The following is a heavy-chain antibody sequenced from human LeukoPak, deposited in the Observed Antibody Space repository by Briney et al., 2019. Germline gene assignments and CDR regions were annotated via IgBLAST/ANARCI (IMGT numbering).Heavy chain of an antibody. CDR2: ISYNGGNK. CDR3: ARVDSTGWLIYSMDV. V-gene: IGHV3-30-3*01. J-gene: IGHJ6*02. D-gene: IGHD6-19*01. Sequence: GRSLRLSCAASGFTFSSYAMHWVRQAPGKGLEWVAVISYNGGNKFYADSVKGRFTIFRDNSKNTLSLQMNSLRTEDTAVYFCARVDSTGWLIYSMDVWGQGTTVTVSS. CDR1: GFTFSSYA.